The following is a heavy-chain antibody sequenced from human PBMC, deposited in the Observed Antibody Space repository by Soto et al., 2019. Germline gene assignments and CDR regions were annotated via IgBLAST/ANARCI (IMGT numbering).Heavy chain of an antibody. D-gene: IGHD6-13*01. J-gene: IGHJ4*02. CDR3: ARCIAALGPIDY. Sequence: QVQLQESGPGLVKPSGTLSLTCAVSGGSISSSNWWSWVRQPPGKGLEWIGEIYHSGSTNYNPSLTRRVTISVDKSKHQCPLTLSSVPAADTAVYYCARCIAALGPIDYWGQGTLVTVSS. CDR2: IYHSGST. CDR1: GGSISSSNW. V-gene: IGHV4-4*02.